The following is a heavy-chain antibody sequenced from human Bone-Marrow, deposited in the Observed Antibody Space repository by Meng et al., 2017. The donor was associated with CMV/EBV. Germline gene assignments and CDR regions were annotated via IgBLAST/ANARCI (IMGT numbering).Heavy chain of an antibody. V-gene: IGHV4-34*01. CDR3: ARGGRGSYYDFWSGYSNYFDY. D-gene: IGHD3-3*01. Sequence: GYSWSWVRQPPGKGLEWIGEINHSGSTSYNPSLKSRVTISVDTSKNQFSLKLSSVTAADTAVYYCARGGRGSYYDFWSGYSNYFDYWGQGTLVTVSS. CDR2: INHSGST. J-gene: IGHJ4*02. CDR1: GYS.